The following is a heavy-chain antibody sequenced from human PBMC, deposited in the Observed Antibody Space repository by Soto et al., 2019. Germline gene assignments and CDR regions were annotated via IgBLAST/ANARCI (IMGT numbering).Heavy chain of an antibody. Sequence: EVQLVESGGGLVQPGGSLRLSCAASGFTFFAYWIHWVRQVPGKGLVWVSRINSDGSHTSYADSVRGRFTISRDNSKNNVYLQMNSLTAEDTAVYYCAKEGVYGEYAGENWFDSWGQGSLVTVSS. CDR2: INSDGSHT. CDR3: AKEGVYGEYAGENWFDS. V-gene: IGHV3-74*01. J-gene: IGHJ5*01. CDR1: GFTFFAYW. D-gene: IGHD4-17*01.